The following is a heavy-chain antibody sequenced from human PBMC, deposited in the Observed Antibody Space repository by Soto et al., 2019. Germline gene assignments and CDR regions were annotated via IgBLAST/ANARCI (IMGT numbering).Heavy chain of an antibody. Sequence: WWSLRLSCSASVFTFSNAWMSWFRQAPGKGLEWVGRIKSKTDGGTTDYAAPVKGRFTISRDDSKNTLYLQMNSLKTEDTAVYYCTTPSSSCDYWGQGTLVTVSS. V-gene: IGHV3-15*01. J-gene: IGHJ4*02. CDR2: IKSKTDGGTT. CDR1: VFTFSNAW. CDR3: TTPSSSCDY. D-gene: IGHD6-13*01.